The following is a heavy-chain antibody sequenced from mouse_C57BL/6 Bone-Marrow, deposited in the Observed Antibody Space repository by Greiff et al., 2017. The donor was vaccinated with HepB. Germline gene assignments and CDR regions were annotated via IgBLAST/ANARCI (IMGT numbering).Heavy chain of an antibody. V-gene: IGHV1-14*01. CDR2: IYPYNDGT. CDR1: GYTFTSYV. CDR3: MGYGNYGFAY. D-gene: IGHD2-10*02. J-gene: IGHJ3*01. Sequence: EVQLVESGPELVKPGASVKMSCKASGYTFTSYVMHWVKQKPGQGLEWIGYIYPYNDGTKYNEKFKGKATLTSDKSSSTAYMELSSLTFEDSAVYHRMGYGNYGFAYWGQGTLVTVSA.